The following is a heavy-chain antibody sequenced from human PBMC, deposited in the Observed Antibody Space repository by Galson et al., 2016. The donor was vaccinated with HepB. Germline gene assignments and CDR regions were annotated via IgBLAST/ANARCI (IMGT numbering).Heavy chain of an antibody. J-gene: IGHJ3*02. CDR1: GFAVMTNY. CDR2: ISGSGGIK. Sequence: SLRLSCAASGFAVMTNYMTWVRQASGKGLQWVSVISGSGGIKHYADSVKGRFTISRDNSKNTLYLQMNSLRADDTALYYCANGRSGSYYWDVVNIWGQGTMVTVSS. CDR3: ANGRSGSYYWDVVNI. V-gene: IGHV3-23*01. D-gene: IGHD3-10*01.